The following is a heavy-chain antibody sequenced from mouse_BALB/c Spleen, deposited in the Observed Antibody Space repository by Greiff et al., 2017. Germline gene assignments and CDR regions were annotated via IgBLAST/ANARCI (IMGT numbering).Heavy chain of an antibody. Sequence: QVQLQQSGAELAKPGASVKMSCKASGYTFTSYWMHWVKQRPGQGLEWIGYINPSTGYTEYNQKFKDKATLTADKSSSTAYMQLSSLTSEDSAVYYCARGQIYYDYYAMDYWGQGTSVTVSS. D-gene: IGHD2-1*01. J-gene: IGHJ4*01. CDR1: GYTFTSYW. V-gene: IGHV1-7*01. CDR2: INPSTGYT. CDR3: ARGQIYYDYYAMDY.